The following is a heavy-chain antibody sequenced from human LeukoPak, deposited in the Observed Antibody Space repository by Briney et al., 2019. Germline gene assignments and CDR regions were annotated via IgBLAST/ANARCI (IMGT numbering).Heavy chain of an antibody. V-gene: IGHV4-38-2*02. CDR3: ARDSRYCSGASCYS. CDR2: IHHPGST. D-gene: IGHD2-2*01. J-gene: IGHJ4*02. CDR1: GYSISSGY. Sequence: SETLSLTCTVSGYSISSGYWGWVRQPPGKGLEWIGSIHHPGSTYYNPSLKSRVTISIDTSKNQFSLKLSSVAAADTAVYYCARDSRYCSGASCYSWGQGTLVIVSS.